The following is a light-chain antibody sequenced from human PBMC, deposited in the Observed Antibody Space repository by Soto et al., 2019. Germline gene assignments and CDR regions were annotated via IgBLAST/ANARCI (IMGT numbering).Light chain of an antibody. CDR1: QSLRSSF. CDR2: ASS. CDR3: LQRASPLYT. J-gene: IGKJ2*01. V-gene: IGKV3-20*01. Sequence: EVVLTQSPGTLSLSPGERATLSCRASQSLRSSFLAWYQQKRGQAPRLLIYASSNRATGTPVRFSGSGSGNDFPLTISRLEPEDFAVYFCLQRASPLYTFGQGTKLEIK.